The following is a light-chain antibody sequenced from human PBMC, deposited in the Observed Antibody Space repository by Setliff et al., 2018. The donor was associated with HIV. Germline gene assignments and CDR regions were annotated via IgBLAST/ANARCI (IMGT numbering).Light chain of an antibody. CDR3: CSYSRSTVPYV. J-gene: IGLJ1*01. Sequence: QSVLTRVASVSGSLGQLITISCTGSSSDIGGHNLVSLFRVDQGKAPKLIIYNVYLLASGVSPRFSASKSGNTASLTIFGLQSEDEGDYSCCSYSRSTVPYVFGSGTKVTVL. V-gene: IGLV2-23*02. CDR1: SSDIGGHNL. CDR2: NVY.